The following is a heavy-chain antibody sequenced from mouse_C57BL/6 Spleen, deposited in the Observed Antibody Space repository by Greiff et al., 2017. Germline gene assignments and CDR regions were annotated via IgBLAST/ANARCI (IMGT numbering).Heavy chain of an antibody. CDR2: IHPNSGST. D-gene: IGHD2-1*01. CDR1: GYTFTSYW. CDR3: ARVGNYGYFDY. J-gene: IGHJ2*01. V-gene: IGHV1-64*01. Sequence: VQLQQPGAELVKPGASVKLSCKASGYTFTSYWMHWVKQRPGQGLEWIGMIHPNSGSTNYNEKFKSKSTLTVDKSYSTAYMQLSSLTSEDSAFYYCARVGNYGYFDYWGQGTTLTVSS.